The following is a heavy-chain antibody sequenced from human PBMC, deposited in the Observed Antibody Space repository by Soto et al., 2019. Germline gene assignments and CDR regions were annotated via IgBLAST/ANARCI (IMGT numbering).Heavy chain of an antibody. CDR2: IYYSGST. V-gene: IGHV4-59*01. CDR1: GGSISSYY. J-gene: IGHJ4*02. D-gene: IGHD3-3*01. CDR3: ARETLWSGYYETSAAFDY. Sequence: SETLSLTCTVSGGSISSYYWSWLRQPPGKGLEWIGYIYYSGSTNYNPSLKSRVTISVDTSKNQFSLKLSSVTAADTAVYYCARETLWSGYYETSAAFDYWGQGTLVTVSS.